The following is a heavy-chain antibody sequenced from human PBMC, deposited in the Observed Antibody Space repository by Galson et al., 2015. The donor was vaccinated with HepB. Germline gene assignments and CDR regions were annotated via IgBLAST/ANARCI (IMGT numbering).Heavy chain of an antibody. Sequence: SVKVSCKASGYTFISYYMHWVRQAPGQDLEWMGRINPNSGATDYAQKFQGRVTMSRDTSISTAYMDLTRLRSDDTAIYYCAVEFRGSYRDGFDIWGQGTMVTVSS. CDR2: INPNSGAT. J-gene: IGHJ3*02. D-gene: IGHD2-21*01. V-gene: IGHV1-2*06. CDR3: AVEFRGSYRDGFDI. CDR1: GYTFISYY.